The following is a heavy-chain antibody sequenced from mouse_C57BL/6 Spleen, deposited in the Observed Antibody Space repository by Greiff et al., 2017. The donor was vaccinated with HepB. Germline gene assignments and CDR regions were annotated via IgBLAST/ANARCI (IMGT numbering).Heavy chain of an antibody. J-gene: IGHJ2*01. CDR2: ISDGGSYT. Sequence: EVQLVESGGGLVKPGGSLKLSCAASGFTFSSYAMSWVRQTPEKRLEWVATISDGGSYTYYPDNVKGRFTISRDNAKNNLYLQMSHLKSEDTAMYYCAFGGYWGQGTTLTVSS. V-gene: IGHV5-4*01. CDR3: AFGGY. CDR1: GFTFSSYA.